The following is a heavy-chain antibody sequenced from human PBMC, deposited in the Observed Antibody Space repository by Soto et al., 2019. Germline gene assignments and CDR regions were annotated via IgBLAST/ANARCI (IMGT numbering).Heavy chain of an antibody. J-gene: IGHJ6*02. Sequence: SGGSLRLSCSASGFTFSSYDMHWVRQGPGKGLEWVSAIGTAGDTNYADSVKGRFTISRDNSKNTLYLQMNSLRAEDTAVYYCAKEMYYDYVWGSYRSPSRGANYGMDVWGQGTTVTVSS. CDR3: AKEMYYDYVWGSYRSPSRGANYGMDV. CDR2: IGTAGDT. D-gene: IGHD3-16*02. CDR1: GFTFSSYD. V-gene: IGHV3-13*04.